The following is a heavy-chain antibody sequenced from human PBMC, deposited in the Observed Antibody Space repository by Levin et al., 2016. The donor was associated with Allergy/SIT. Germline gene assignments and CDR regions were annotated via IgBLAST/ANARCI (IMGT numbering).Heavy chain of an antibody. V-gene: IGHV1-2*04. CDR3: ARDFASARTDYYYHYGMGV. D-gene: IGHD6-13*01. CDR2: INPNSGAT. CDR1: GYSFTGNY. Sequence: ASVKVSCKASGYSFTGNYMHWLRQAPGQGLEWMGWINPNSGATNYAQKFQGWVTLTRDTSISTAYMELRRLTSADTAVYYCARDFASARTDYYYHYGMGVWGQGTTVTVSS. J-gene: IGHJ6*02.